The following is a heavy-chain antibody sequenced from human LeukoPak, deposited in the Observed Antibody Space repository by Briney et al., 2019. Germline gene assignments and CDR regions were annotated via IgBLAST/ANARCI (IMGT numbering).Heavy chain of an antibody. D-gene: IGHD5-24*01. V-gene: IGHV4-31*03. J-gene: IGHJ6*03. CDR1: GGSISSGGYY. CDR2: IYYSGST. Sequence: SETLSLTCTVSGGSISSGGYYWSWIRQHPGKGLEWIGYIYYSGSTYYNPSLKSRVTTSVDTSKNQFSLKLSSVTAADTAVYYCARRGMATINNYYYYYMDVWGKGTTVTVSS. CDR3: ARRGMATINNYYYYYMDV.